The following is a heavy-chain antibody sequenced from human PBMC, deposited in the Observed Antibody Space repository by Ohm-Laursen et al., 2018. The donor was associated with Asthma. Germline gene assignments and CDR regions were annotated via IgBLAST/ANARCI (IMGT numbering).Heavy chain of an antibody. V-gene: IGHV3-30-3*01. Sequence: LSLTCAASGFTFRSYAMHWVRQAPGKGLEWVAVGGSYYDGGLKYYADSVNGRFTISRDDSKNTLYLQMNSLRPDDTAVYYCARDVMEWYLPAFDFWGQGTLVTVSS. J-gene: IGHJ4*02. D-gene: IGHD3-3*01. CDR2: GGSYYDGGLK. CDR3: ARDVMEWYLPAFDF. CDR1: GFTFRSYA.